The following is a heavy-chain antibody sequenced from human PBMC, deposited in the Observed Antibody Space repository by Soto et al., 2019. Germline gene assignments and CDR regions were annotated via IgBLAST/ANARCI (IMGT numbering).Heavy chain of an antibody. D-gene: IGHD2-2*02. CDR1: GGTFSSYA. CDR3: ATEPAAIYYYGMDV. Sequence: SVKVSCKASGGTFSSYAISWVLQAPGQGLEWMGGIIPIFGTANYAQKFQGRVTITADESTSTAYMELSSLRSEDTAVYYCATEPAAIYYYGMDVWGQGTTVTVSS. V-gene: IGHV1-69*13. J-gene: IGHJ6*02. CDR2: IIPIFGTA.